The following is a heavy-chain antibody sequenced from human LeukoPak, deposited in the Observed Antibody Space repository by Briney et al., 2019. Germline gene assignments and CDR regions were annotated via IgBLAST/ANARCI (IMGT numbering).Heavy chain of an antibody. CDR2: IYYSGST. CDR3: ATCSGGYYSYYYYMDV. D-gene: IGHD6-25*01. V-gene: IGHV4-59*08. J-gene: IGHJ6*03. CDR1: GGSISTYY. Sequence: PSETLSLTSTVSGGSISTYYWSWIRQPPGKGLEWIGYIYYSGSTSYNPSLKSRVTISVDTSKNQFSLKLTSVTAADTAVYYCATCSGGYYSYYYYMDVWGKGTTVTVSS.